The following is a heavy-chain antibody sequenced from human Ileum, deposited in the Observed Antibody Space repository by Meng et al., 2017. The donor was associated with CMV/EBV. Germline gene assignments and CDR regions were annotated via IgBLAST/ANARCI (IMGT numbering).Heavy chain of an antibody. CDR1: GFPFSSYE. D-gene: IGHD5-18*01. CDR2: ISSSGSTI. Sequence: GESLKISCAASGFPFSSYEMNWVRQAPGKGLEWVSYISSSGSTIYYADSVKGRFNLSRDNAKNSLYLPMNSLRAEDTAVYYCARERIQLPDYWGQGTLVTVSS. V-gene: IGHV3-48*03. J-gene: IGHJ4*02. CDR3: ARERIQLPDY.